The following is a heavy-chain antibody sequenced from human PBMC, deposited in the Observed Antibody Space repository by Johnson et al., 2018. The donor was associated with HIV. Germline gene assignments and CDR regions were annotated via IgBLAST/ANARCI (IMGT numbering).Heavy chain of an antibody. Sequence: QVQLVESGGDLVQPGGSLRLSCAGSGFTFSSYAMHWVRQAPGKGLAWVAVISYDGSNKYYVDSVKGRFTFSRDNSKNTLYLQMSSLSAEDTAVYYCAKDQRSAFDIWGQGTMVTVSS. CDR1: GFTFSSYA. CDR2: ISYDGSNK. CDR3: AKDQRSAFDI. J-gene: IGHJ3*02. V-gene: IGHV3-30-3*01.